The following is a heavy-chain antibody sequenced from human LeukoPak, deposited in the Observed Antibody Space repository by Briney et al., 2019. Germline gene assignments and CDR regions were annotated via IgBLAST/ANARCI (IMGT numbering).Heavy chain of an antibody. CDR1: GFTFYDYG. CDR3: ASLCWASPPQAGNDAFDI. Sequence: GGSLRLSCAASGFTFYDYGMSWVRQAPGKGLEWVSGINWNGGSTGYADSVKGRFTISRDNAKNSLYLQMNSLRAEDTALYYCASLCWASPPQAGNDAFDIWGQGTMVTVSS. D-gene: IGHD2-21*01. J-gene: IGHJ3*02. V-gene: IGHV3-20*04. CDR2: INWNGGST.